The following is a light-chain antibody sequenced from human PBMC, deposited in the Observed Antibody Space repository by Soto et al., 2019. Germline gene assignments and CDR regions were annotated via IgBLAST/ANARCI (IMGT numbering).Light chain of an antibody. Sequence: DIQMTQSPSTLSASVGDRVTITCRASQSISSWLAWYQQKPGKAPKLLISAVSNLQSGVPSRFSGSGYGTDFTLTISSLQPEDFATYYCQQANTFPLTLGPGTKVDIK. CDR2: AVS. CDR3: QQANTFPLT. CDR1: QSISSW. V-gene: IGKV1-12*01. J-gene: IGKJ3*01.